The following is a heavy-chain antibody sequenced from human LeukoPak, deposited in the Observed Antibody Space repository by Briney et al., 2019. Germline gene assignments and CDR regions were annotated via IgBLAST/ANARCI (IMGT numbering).Heavy chain of an antibody. J-gene: IGHJ4*02. Sequence: SETLSLTFTVSGGSLSSYYWTWIRQPPGKGLEWIGYIYYTGSTSYNPSLKSRVTISVQTSKNQFSLKLSSVTAADTAVYYCARGLNRNDYGDYGYWGQGTLVTVSS. CDR3: ARGLNRNDYGDYGY. CDR2: IYYTGST. CDR1: GGSLSSYY. D-gene: IGHD4-17*01. V-gene: IGHV4-59*01.